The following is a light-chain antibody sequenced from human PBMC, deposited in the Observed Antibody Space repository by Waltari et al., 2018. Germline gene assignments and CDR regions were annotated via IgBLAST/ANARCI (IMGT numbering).Light chain of an antibody. Sequence: VVFTPSPSTLSPSAGEGATLSCRASQNINTYLAWYLQKPVKAPRRLIYDASNRATGVPVRFSGSGSGTDFTLNISSLEPEDFAVYYCQQRAVWPPNFGGGTKVEIK. CDR1: QNINTY. V-gene: IGKV3-11*01. CDR3: QQRAVWPPN. CDR2: DAS. J-gene: IGKJ4*01.